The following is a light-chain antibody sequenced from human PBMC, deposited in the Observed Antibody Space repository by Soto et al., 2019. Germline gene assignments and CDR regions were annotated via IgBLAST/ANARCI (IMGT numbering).Light chain of an antibody. CDR3: QQYNNWPPFT. Sequence: ETVLTQSPATLSLSPGERASLSCRASQSVSNYLAWYQQKPGQTPRLLIYGASTRAAGIPARFSGSGSGTDFTLTITSLQSEDFAVYYCQQYNNWPPFTFGPGTKVDI. CDR2: GAS. J-gene: IGKJ3*01. V-gene: IGKV3-15*01. CDR1: QSVSNY.